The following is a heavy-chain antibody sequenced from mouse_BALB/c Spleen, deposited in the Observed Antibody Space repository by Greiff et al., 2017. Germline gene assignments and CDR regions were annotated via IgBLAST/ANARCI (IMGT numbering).Heavy chain of an antibody. CDR3: ARGRTMITTDAMDY. CDR2: ISYSGST. D-gene: IGHD2-4*01. J-gene: IGHJ4*01. CDR1: GYSITSDYA. V-gene: IGHV3-2*02. Sequence: EVQLQESGPGLVKPSQSLSLTCTVTGYSITSDYAWNWIRQFPGNKLEWMGYISYSGSTSYNPSLKSRISITRDTSKNQFFLQLNSVTTEDTATYYCARGRTMITTDAMDYWGQGTSVTVSS.